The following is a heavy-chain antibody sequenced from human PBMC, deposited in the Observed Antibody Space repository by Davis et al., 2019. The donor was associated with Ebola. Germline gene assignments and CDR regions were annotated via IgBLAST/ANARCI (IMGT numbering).Heavy chain of an antibody. CDR2: IYYSGST. CDR3: ARQVAVAHNWFDP. Sequence: MPSETLSLTCAVYGGSFSGYYWSWIRQPPGKGLEWIGYIYYSGSTNYNPSLKSRVTISVDKSKNQFSLKLSSVTAADTAVYYCARQVAVAHNWFDPWGQGTLVTVSS. D-gene: IGHD6-19*01. V-gene: IGHV4-59*08. CDR1: GGSFSGYY. J-gene: IGHJ5*02.